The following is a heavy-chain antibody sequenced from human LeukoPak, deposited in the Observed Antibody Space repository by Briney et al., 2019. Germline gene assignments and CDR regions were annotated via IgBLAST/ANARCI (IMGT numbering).Heavy chain of an antibody. V-gene: IGHV3-64D*09. D-gene: IGHD3-10*01. Sequence: PGRSLRLSCSASGFTFSIYTMHWVRQAPGKGLEYVSAISSNGGSTYYADSVKGRLTISRDNSKNTLYLQMSSLRAEDTALYYCVKDLGPYGGGSFPGFHWGQGTLVTVSS. CDR1: GFTFSIYT. CDR2: ISSNGGST. J-gene: IGHJ1*01. CDR3: VKDLGPYGGGSFPGFH.